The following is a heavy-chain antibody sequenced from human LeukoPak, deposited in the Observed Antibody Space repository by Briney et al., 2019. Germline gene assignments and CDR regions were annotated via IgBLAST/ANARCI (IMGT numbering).Heavy chain of an antibody. CDR1: GFSFSSYG. J-gene: IGHJ4*02. CDR3: ARTHIPQYDFWTASI. CDR2: TSSISTYT. V-gene: IGHV3-21*01. Sequence: GGSLRLSCAASGFSFSSYGMIWVRQAPGKGPEWVSSTSSISTYTHYADAVRGRFTISRDNTKNSLYLQMDSLRAEDTAIYYCARTHIPQYDFWTASIWGQGTLVAVSS. D-gene: IGHD3-3*01.